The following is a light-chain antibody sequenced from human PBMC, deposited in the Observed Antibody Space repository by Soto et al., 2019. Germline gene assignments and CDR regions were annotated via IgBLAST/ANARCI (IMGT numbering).Light chain of an antibody. CDR2: DVS. CDR3: SSYTSSSTLRV. V-gene: IGLV2-14*01. Sequence: QSALTQPASVSGSPGQSITISCTGTSSDVGGYNYVSWYQQHPGKAPKLMIYDVSNRPSGVCNRFSGSKSGNTASLTISGLQAEDEADYYCSSYTSSSTLRVFGTGTKLTVL. CDR1: SSDVGGYNY. J-gene: IGLJ1*01.